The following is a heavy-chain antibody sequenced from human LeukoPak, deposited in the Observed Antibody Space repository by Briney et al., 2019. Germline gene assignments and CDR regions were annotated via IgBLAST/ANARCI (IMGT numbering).Heavy chain of an antibody. CDR1: GGSISSYY. D-gene: IGHD6-19*01. CDR2: IYYSGST. Sequence: SETLSPTCAVSGGSISSYYWSWIRQPPGKGLEWIGYIYYSGSTNYNPSLKSRVTISVDTSKNQFSLKLSSVTAADTAVYYCARGHSSGWFYPRNWFDPWGQGTLVTVSS. V-gene: IGHV4-59*01. CDR3: ARGHSSGWFYPRNWFDP. J-gene: IGHJ5*02.